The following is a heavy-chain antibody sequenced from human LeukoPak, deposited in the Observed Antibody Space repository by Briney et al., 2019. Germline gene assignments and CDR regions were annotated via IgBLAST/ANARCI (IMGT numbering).Heavy chain of an antibody. CDR1: GFTFSDYY. V-gene: IGHV3-11*01. D-gene: IGHD2-21*01. CDR2: ITGSGTTI. Sequence: PGGSLRLSCAASGFTFSDYYMSWICQAAGKGLEWLSYITGSGTTIYYADSVKGRFAISRDNAKNSLYLQMNSLRADDTAVYFCARNGGAGRTTFDSWGQGTLVTVPS. J-gene: IGHJ4*02. CDR3: ARNGGAGRTTFDS.